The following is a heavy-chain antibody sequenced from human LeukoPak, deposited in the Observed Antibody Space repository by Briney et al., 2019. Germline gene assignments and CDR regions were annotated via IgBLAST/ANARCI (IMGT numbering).Heavy chain of an antibody. D-gene: IGHD3-22*01. Sequence: SETLSLTCAVYGGXFSGYYCSWIRQPPGKGLEWIGQINHSGSTNYNPSLKSRVTISVDTSKNQFSLKLSSVTAADTAVYYCASGNYYDSSGYYHYYYYYGMDVWGQGTTVTVSS. CDR3: ASGNYYDSSGYYHYYYYYGMDV. V-gene: IGHV4-34*01. CDR2: INHSGST. J-gene: IGHJ6*02. CDR1: GGXFSGYY.